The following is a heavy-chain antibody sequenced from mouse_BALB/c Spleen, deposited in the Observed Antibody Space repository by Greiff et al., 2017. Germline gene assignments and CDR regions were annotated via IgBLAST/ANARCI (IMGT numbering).Heavy chain of an antibody. CDR1: GFSLTSYG. CDR3: ARDAVKAGDY. V-gene: IGHV2-9*02. Sequence: VKLVESGPGLVAPSQSLSITCTVSGFSLTSYGVHWVRQPPGKGLEWLGVIWAGGSTNYNSALMSRLSISKDNSKSQVFLKMNSLQTDDTAMYYCARDAVKAGDYWGQGTTLTVSS. CDR2: IWAGGST. J-gene: IGHJ2*01.